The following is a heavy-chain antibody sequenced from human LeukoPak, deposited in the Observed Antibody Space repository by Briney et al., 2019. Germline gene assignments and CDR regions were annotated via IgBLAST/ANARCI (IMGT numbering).Heavy chain of an antibody. Sequence: GASVKVSCKASGGTFSSYAISWVRQAPGQGLEWMGGIIPIFGTANYAQKFQGRVTITTDESTSTAYMELSSLRSEDTAVYYCARASPYCSSTNCRRSDYYYMDVWGKGTTVTVSS. CDR2: IIPIFGTA. CDR1: GGTFSSYA. J-gene: IGHJ6*03. D-gene: IGHD2-2*01. V-gene: IGHV1-69*05. CDR3: ARASPYCSSTNCRRSDYYYMDV.